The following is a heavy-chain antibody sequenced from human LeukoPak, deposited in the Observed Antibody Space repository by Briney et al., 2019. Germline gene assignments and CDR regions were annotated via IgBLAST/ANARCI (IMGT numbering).Heavy chain of an antibody. J-gene: IGHJ6*02. CDR3: ARESVDYGGHYYYGMDV. Sequence: ASVKVSCKASGYTFTSYGISWVRQAPGQGLEWMGWISAYNGNTNYAQKLQGRVTMTTDTSTSTAYMELRSLRSDDTAVYYCARESVDYGGHYYYGMDVWGQGTTVTVSS. CDR1: GYTFTSYG. V-gene: IGHV1-18*01. D-gene: IGHD4-23*01. CDR2: ISAYNGNT.